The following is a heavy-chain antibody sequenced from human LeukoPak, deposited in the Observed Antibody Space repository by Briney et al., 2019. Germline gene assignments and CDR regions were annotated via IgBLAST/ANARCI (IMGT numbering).Heavy chain of an antibody. CDR2: ITSSSSYI. CDR1: GFTFTSYN. Sequence: PGGSLRLSCAASGFTFTSYNMNWVRQAPGKGLEWVSSITSSSSYIYYADSVKGRFTISRDNAKNSLYLQMDSLRVEDTAVYYCAASTTVMTYYYMDVWGKGTTVTVSS. CDR3: AASTTVMTYYYMDV. V-gene: IGHV3-21*06. J-gene: IGHJ6*03. D-gene: IGHD4-17*01.